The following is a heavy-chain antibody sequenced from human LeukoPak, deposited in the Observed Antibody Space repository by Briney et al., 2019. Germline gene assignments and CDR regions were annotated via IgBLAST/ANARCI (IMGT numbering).Heavy chain of an antibody. V-gene: IGHV3-15*01. CDR1: GSTFSNAW. CDR2: IKSKTDGGTT. J-gene: IGHJ4*02. CDR3: TTTRGPPARGYSGYDSDY. Sequence: GGSLRLSCAASGSTFSNAWMSWVRQAPGKGLEWVGRIKSKTDGGTTDYAAPVKGRFTISRDDSKNTLYLQMNSLKTEDTAVYYCTTTRGPPARGYSGYDSDYWGQGTLVTVSS. D-gene: IGHD5-12*01.